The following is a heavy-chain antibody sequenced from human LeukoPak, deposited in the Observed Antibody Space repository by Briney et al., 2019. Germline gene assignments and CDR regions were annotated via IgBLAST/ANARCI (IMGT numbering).Heavy chain of an antibody. CDR3: ARIRDGYNDAYDI. CDR1: GYTFTSYY. D-gene: IGHD5-24*01. Sequence: ASVKVSCKASGYTFTSYYIHLVRQAPGQGFEWMAIINPSDGSTMNSQKFQGRVTMTRDTSTSTVYMELSGLRSEDTALYYCARIRDGYNDAYDIWGQGTMVTVSS. J-gene: IGHJ3*02. V-gene: IGHV1-46*01. CDR2: INPSDGST.